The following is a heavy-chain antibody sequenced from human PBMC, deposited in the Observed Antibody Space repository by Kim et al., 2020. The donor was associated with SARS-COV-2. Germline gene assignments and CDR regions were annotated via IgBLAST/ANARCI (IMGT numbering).Heavy chain of an antibody. D-gene: IGHD6-13*01. CDR1: GYTFTSYA. V-gene: IGHV7-4-1*02. Sequence: SVKVSCKASGYTFTSYAMNWVRQAPGQGLEWMGWINTNTGNPTYAQGFTGRFVFSLDTSVSTAYLQISSLKAEDTAVYYCARDYGIAAADKGGYGMDVWGQGTTVTVSS. J-gene: IGHJ6*02. CDR3: ARDYGIAAADKGGYGMDV. CDR2: INTNTGNP.